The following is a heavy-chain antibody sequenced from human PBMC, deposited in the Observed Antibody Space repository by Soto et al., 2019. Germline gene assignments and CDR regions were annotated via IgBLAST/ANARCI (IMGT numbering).Heavy chain of an antibody. CDR1: GYTFSDYA. D-gene: IGHD2-15*01. V-gene: IGHV1-18*01. CDR2: ISASTRNT. J-gene: IGHJ2*01. CDR3: VRCYCSVGSCYACWHFGL. Sequence: QVQLVQSGGEVKKPGASVKVSCQASGYTFSDYAISWVRQAPGQGLEWMGWISASTRNTDQAQNFQGRVIMTLDTSTTTAYMELRSLRSDDTAVYYCVRCYCSVGSCYACWHFGLWGRGTLVTVSS.